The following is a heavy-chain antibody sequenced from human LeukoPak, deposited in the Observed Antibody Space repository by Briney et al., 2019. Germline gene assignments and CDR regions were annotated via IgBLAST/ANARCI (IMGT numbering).Heavy chain of an antibody. CDR3: ARDYCSGGRCYSVDY. CDR1: GFTFSSYS. Sequence: GGSLRLSCAASGFTFSSYSLNWVRQAPGKGREWVSYITSSSSSIYYAGSVKGRFTISRDNAKNSLYLQMNSLRAEDTAMYYCARDYCSGGRCYSVDYWGQGTLVTVSS. CDR2: ITSSSSSI. J-gene: IGHJ4*02. V-gene: IGHV3-48*04. D-gene: IGHD2-15*01.